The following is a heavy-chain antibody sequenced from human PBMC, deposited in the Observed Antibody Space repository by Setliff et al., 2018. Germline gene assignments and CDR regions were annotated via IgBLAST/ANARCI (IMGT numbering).Heavy chain of an antibody. J-gene: IGHJ5*02. D-gene: IGHD2-2*01. CDR3: AQKHQRASWAFDP. Sequence: GESLKLSCKASGDSFTNYWIIWVRQVPGKGLEWMGMIFPADADTRYNPSFKGQVTMSPDRPITTAYLQWDSLKASDTAIYYCAQKHQRASWAFDPWGRGTLVTVSS. V-gene: IGHV5-51*01. CDR1: GDSFTNYW. CDR2: IFPADADT.